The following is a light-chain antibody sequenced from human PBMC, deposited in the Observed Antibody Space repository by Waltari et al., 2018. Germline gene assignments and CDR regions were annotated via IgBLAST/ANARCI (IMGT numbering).Light chain of an antibody. V-gene: IGLV1-47*01. CDR3: ATWVDSLNGWV. J-gene: IGLJ3*02. CDR2: KNN. CDR1: SSNIGNNN. Sequence: QSVLTQPPSASGTPGQRVTISCSGSSSNIGNNNIYWYQQLPGTAPKLLIYKNNQRPSGVPDRFSGSKSGTSASLAISGLRSEDEADYYCATWVDSLNGWVFGGGTKLTVL.